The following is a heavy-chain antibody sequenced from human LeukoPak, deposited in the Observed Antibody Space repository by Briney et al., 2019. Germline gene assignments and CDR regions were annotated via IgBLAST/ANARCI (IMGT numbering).Heavy chain of an antibody. CDR2: ISSSSSYI. Sequence: GGSLRLSCAASGFTVSSYSMNWVRQAPGKGLEWVSSISSSSSYIYYADSVKGRFTISRDNAKNSLYLQMNSLRAEDTAVYYCAGALEGYSYGTTFDYWGQGTLVTVSS. J-gene: IGHJ4*02. CDR1: GFTVSSYS. V-gene: IGHV3-21*01. CDR3: AGALEGYSYGTTFDY. D-gene: IGHD5-18*01.